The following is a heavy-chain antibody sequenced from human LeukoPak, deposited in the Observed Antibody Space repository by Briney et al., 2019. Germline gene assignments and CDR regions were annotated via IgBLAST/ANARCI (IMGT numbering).Heavy chain of an antibody. CDR1: GVPFTASW. J-gene: IGHJ3*02. Sequence: PGGSLRLSCAASGVPFTASWMHWVRQAPGKGLAWVSHISSDASIIVYADPVKGRFTISRDNAKNSLYLQMNSLRAEDTAVYYCARDASPYSSSFDAFDIWGQGTMVTVSS. CDR2: ISSDASII. D-gene: IGHD6-6*01. CDR3: ARDASPYSSSFDAFDI. V-gene: IGHV3-74*01.